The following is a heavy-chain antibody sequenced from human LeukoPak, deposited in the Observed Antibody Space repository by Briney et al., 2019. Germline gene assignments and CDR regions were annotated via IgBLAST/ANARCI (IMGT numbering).Heavy chain of an antibody. CDR1: GYSFTSYW. D-gene: IGHD6-19*01. V-gene: IGHV5-51*01. CDR2: IYPGDSDT. CDR3: ATRGFIAVAGKAFDY. Sequence: GESLKISCKGSGYSFTSYWIGWVRQMPGKGLEWMGIIYPGDSDTRYSPSFQGQVTISADKSISTAYLQWSSLKASDTATYYCATRGFIAVAGKAFDYWGQGTLVTVSS. J-gene: IGHJ4*02.